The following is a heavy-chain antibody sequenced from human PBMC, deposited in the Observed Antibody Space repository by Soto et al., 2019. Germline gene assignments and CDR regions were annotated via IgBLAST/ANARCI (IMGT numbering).Heavy chain of an antibody. D-gene: IGHD5-12*01. Sequence: QVQLVESGGGVVQPGRSLRLSCAASGFTFSSYAMHWVRQAPGKGLEWVAFISFDGSNKYYADSVKDRFTVSRDNSKNTLYVQMNSLRAEDTAVYYCGRDRRFGNGYNSGFDYWGQGTLVTVSS. CDR2: ISFDGSNK. CDR3: GRDRRFGNGYNSGFDY. J-gene: IGHJ4*02. V-gene: IGHV3-30-3*01. CDR1: GFTFSSYA.